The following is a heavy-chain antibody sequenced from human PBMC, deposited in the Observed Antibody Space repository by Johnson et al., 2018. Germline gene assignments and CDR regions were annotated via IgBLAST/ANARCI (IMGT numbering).Heavy chain of an antibody. J-gene: IGHJ4*02. Sequence: QVQLVQSGAEVKKXGASVKVSCKPSGYSVISSYMHWVRQAPGQGLEWMGMINSNTGGTSYALSFQGRRTMTRDTSTSTVYMELRSLRFEDTALYYCAHFSTQGTYLDYWGQGTLVTVSS. CDR1: GYSVISSY. V-gene: IGHV1-46*01. CDR2: INSNTGGT. CDR3: AHFSTQGTYLDY. D-gene: IGHD3-3*02.